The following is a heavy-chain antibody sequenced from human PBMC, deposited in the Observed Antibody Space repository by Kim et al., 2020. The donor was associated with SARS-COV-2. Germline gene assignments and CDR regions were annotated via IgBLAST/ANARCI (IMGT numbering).Heavy chain of an antibody. CDR2: IYSGGST. CDR1: GFTVSSNY. D-gene: IGHD3-9*01. CDR3: ARGPRYYDILTGYPASNSYVDY. J-gene: IGHJ4*02. Sequence: GGSLRLSCAASGFTVSSNYMSWVRQAPGKGLEWVSVIYSGGSTYYADSVKGRFTISRDNSKNTLYLQMNSLRAEDTAVYYCARGPRYYDILTGYPASNSYVDYWGQGTLVTVSS. V-gene: IGHV3-53*01.